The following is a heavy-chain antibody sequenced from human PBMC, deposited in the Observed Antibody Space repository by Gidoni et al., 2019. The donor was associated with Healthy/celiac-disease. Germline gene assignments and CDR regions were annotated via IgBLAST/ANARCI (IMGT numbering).Heavy chain of an antibody. J-gene: IGHJ1*01. CDR1: GFTFSNYA. CDR3: AKGLYYDFWSGRFEYFQH. D-gene: IGHD3-3*01. V-gene: IGHV3-23*01. Sequence: EVQLLESGGGLVQPGGSLRLSCAASGFTFSNYAMSWVRQAPGKGLEWVSAISGSGGSTYYADSVKGRFTISRDNSKNTLYLQMNSLRAEDTAVYYCAKGLYYDFWSGRFEYFQHWGQGTLVTVSS. CDR2: ISGSGGST.